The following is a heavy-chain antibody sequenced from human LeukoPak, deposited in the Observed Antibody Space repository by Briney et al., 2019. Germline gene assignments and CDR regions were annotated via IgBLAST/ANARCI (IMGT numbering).Heavy chain of an antibody. CDR3: AKLYGDYKHAFPL. CDR2: ITAGGTTT. CDR1: GSTFSIYA. D-gene: IGHD4-17*01. J-gene: IGHJ3*01. Sequence: GGSLRLSCAASGSTFSIYAMSWVRQSPGKGLEWVSSITAGGTTTYYEDSVKGRFTISRDNSKSTLYLQMNSLSAEDTALYYCAKLYGDYKHAFPLWGQGTMVTVSS. V-gene: IGHV3-23*01.